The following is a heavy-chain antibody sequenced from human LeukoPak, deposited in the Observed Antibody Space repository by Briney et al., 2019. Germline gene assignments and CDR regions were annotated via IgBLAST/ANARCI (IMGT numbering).Heavy chain of an antibody. Sequence: SQTLSLTCTVSGGSISSGDYYWSWIRQPPGKGLEWIGYIYYSGSTYYNPSLKSRVTISVDTSKNQFSLKLSPVTAADTAVYYCARDFWSGYYSLDVWGKGTTVTVSS. J-gene: IGHJ6*04. D-gene: IGHD3-3*01. CDR3: ARDFWSGYYSLDV. CDR2: IYYSGST. V-gene: IGHV4-30-4*08. CDR1: GGSISSGDYY.